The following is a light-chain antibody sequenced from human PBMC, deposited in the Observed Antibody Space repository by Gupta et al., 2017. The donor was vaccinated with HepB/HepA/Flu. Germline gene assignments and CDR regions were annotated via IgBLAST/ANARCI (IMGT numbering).Light chain of an antibody. CDR1: SSDIAATYD. Sequence: QSVLTQPPSVSGAPGQRVTISGTGGSSDIAATYDVHWYQQVPGTAPKLLIYGNSNRPSGVPDRFSGAKSGTSASLAIAGLQAEDEAHYYCQSYDSTLNGYVFGTGTEVTVL. CDR2: GNS. V-gene: IGLV1-40*01. J-gene: IGLJ1*01. CDR3: QSYDSTLNGYV.